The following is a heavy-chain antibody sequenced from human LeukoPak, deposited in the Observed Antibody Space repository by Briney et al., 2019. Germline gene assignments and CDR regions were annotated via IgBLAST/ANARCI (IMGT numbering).Heavy chain of an antibody. D-gene: IGHD1-1*01. CDR1: GGTFSSYA. V-gene: IGHV1-69*13. CDR2: IIPIFGTA. Sequence: SVKVSCKASGGTFSSYAISWVRQAPGQELEWMGGIIPIFGTANYAQKFQGGVTITADESTSTAYMELSSLRSEDTAVYYCARDSRYLDAFDIWGQGTMVTVSS. CDR3: ARDSRYLDAFDI. J-gene: IGHJ3*02.